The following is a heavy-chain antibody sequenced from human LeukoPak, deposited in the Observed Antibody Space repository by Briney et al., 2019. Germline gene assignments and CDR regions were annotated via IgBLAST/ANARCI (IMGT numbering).Heavy chain of an antibody. V-gene: IGHV3-66*01. D-gene: IGHD3/OR15-3a*01. CDR2: IYSGGST. Sequence: TGGSLRLSCAASGFIFLSYAMSWVRQAPGKGLEWVSVIYSGGSTYYADSVKGRFTISRDNSKNTLYLQMNSLRAEDTAVYYCARGLGPYYFDYWGQGTLVTVSS. CDR1: GFIFLSYA. CDR3: ARGLGPYYFDY. J-gene: IGHJ4*02.